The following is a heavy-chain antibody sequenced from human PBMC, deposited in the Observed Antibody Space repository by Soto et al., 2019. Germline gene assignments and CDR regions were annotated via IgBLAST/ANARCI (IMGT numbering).Heavy chain of an antibody. D-gene: IGHD2-21*01. V-gene: IGHV4-39*01. J-gene: IGHJ4*02. CDR3: VKRSLLVAPT. CDR2: IDNGGNT. CDR1: GRTFGINADF. Sequence: AGTLSLTWTVSGRTFGINADFWYLAWIRKPPGKWLEWIGSIDNGGNTYYNPPFKSRVIISAATPKNQFSLSLNSVTAGDTAVYYSVKRSLLVAPTWGQGILVTVSS.